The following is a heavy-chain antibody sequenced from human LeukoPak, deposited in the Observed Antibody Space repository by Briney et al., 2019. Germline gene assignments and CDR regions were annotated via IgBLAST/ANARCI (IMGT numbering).Heavy chain of an antibody. Sequence: SETLSLTCAVYGGSFSGYYWSWIRQPPGKGLEWIGEINHSGSTNYNPSLKSRVTISVDTSKNQFSLKLSSVTAADMAVYYCARHVYGGWAIFDYWGQGTLVTVSS. J-gene: IGHJ4*02. D-gene: IGHD5-12*01. CDR1: GGSFSGYY. CDR3: ARHVYGGWAIFDY. V-gene: IGHV4-34*01. CDR2: INHSGST.